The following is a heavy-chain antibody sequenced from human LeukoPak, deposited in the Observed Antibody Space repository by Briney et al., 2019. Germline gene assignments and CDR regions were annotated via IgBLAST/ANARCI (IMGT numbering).Heavy chain of an antibody. J-gene: IGHJ4*02. D-gene: IGHD5-24*01. CDR3: ARVDGFQFDY. V-gene: IGHV3-21*01. CDR1: GFTFSSYS. Sequence: GGSLRLSCAASGFTFSSYSMNWVRQAPGKGLEWVSSISSSSTYIYYADSVKGRFTISRDNAKNSLYLQMNSLRAEDTAVYYCARVDGFQFDYWGQVTLVTVSS. CDR2: ISSSSTYI.